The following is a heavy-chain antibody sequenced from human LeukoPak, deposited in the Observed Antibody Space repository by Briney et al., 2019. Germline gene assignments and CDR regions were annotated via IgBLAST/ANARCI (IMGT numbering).Heavy chain of an antibody. CDR2: INHSGST. V-gene: IGHV4-39*07. Sequence: PSETLSLTCTVSGGSISSGSYYWSWIRQPPGKGLEWIGEINHSGSTNYNPSLKSRVTISVDTSKNQFSLKLSSVTAADTAVYYCARGRVRVFDYWGQGTLVTVSS. CDR3: ARGRVRVFDY. CDR1: GGSISSGSYY. J-gene: IGHJ4*02.